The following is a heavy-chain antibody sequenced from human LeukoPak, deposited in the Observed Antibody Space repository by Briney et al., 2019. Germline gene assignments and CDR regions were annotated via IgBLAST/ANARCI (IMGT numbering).Heavy chain of an antibody. J-gene: IGHJ4*02. V-gene: IGHV5-10-1*04. CDR2: IDPSDSYT. D-gene: IGHD3-22*01. CDR1: GYSFTSYW. Sequence: GESLKISCKGSGYSFTSYWISWVRQMPGKGLEWMGRIDPSDSYTNYSPSFQGQVTISADKSISTAYLQWSSLKASDTAMYYCARHRGHYYDSMYGVFDYWGQGTLVTVSS. CDR3: ARHRGHYYDSMYGVFDY.